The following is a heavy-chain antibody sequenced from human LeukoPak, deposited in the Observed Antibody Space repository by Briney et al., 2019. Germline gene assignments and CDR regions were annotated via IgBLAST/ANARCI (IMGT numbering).Heavy chain of an antibody. CDR3: ANLPRGDY. J-gene: IGHJ4*02. CDR2: IYSGGNT. V-gene: IGHV3-53*01. D-gene: IGHD3-10*01. CDR1: GFTVSRNC. Sequence: GGSLRLSCAASGFTVSRNCMSWVRQAPGKGLEWVSVIYSGGNTYYADFVKGRFTISRDSSKNTLYLQINSLTAEDTAVYYCANLPRGDYWGLGTLVTVSS.